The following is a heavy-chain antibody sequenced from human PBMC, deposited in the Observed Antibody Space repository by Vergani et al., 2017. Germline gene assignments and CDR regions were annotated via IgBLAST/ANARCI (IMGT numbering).Heavy chain of an antibody. Sequence: QLQLQESGPGLVKPSETLSLTCTVSGGYISSSSYYWGWIRQPPGKGLEWIGSIYYSGSTYYNPSLKSRVTISVDTAKNRCSLKLSSVTAADTAVYYCARHNEAAAAGTPLYYYYGMDVWGQGTTVTVSS. CDR1: GGYISSSSYY. CDR3: ARHNEAAAAGTPLYYYYGMDV. CDR2: IYYSGST. V-gene: IGHV4-39*01. D-gene: IGHD6-13*01. J-gene: IGHJ6*02.